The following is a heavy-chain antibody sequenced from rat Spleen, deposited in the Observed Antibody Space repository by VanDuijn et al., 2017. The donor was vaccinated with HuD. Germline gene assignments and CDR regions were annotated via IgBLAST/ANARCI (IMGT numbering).Heavy chain of an antibody. J-gene: IGHJ1*01. Sequence: EVQLQESGPGLVKPSQSLSLTCSVTGYSITSSYRWNWIRKFPGNKLEWMGYINTAGSTNYNPSLKNRISITRDTSKNQFFLQVNSVTTEDSATYYCATEAGTSGYFDFWGPGTMVTVSS. D-gene: IGHD5-1*01. V-gene: IGHV3-3*01. CDR2: INTAGST. CDR1: GYSITSSYR. CDR3: ATEAGTSGYFDF.